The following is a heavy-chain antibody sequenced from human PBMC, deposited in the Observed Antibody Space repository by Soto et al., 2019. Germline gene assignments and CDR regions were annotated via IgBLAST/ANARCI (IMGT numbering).Heavy chain of an antibody. CDR2: IYYSGST. J-gene: IGHJ4*02. Sequence: TLSLTCTVSGGSISSGDYYWSWIRQPPGKGLEWIGYIYYSGSTYYNPSLKSRVTISVDTSKNQFSLKLSSVAAADTAFYYCARDRGVAMTVDYWGQGTLVTVS. V-gene: IGHV4-30-4*01. D-gene: IGHD3-3*01. CDR3: ARDRGVAMTVDY. CDR1: GGSISSGDYY.